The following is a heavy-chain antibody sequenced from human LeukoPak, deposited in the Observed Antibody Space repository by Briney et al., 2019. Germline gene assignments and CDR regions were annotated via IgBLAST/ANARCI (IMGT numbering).Heavy chain of an antibody. CDR2: ISGSGGST. J-gene: IGHJ4*02. CDR1: GFTSSSYA. Sequence: PGGSLRLSCAASGFTSSSYAMSWVRQAPGKGLEWVSAISGSGGSTYYADSVKGRFTISRDNSKNTLYLQMNSLRAEGTAVYYCAKDRRGYSYGGLFDYWGQGTLVTVSS. CDR3: AKDRRGYSYGGLFDY. V-gene: IGHV3-23*01. D-gene: IGHD5-18*01.